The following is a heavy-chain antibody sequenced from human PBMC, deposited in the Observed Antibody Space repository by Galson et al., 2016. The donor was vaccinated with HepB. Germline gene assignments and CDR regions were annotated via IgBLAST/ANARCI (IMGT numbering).Heavy chain of an antibody. CDR1: GVSISSSSDY. CDR3: ARLVRASTNSYYYYMDV. D-gene: IGHD2-2*01. J-gene: IGHJ6*03. V-gene: IGHV4-39*01. Sequence: ETLSLTCTVSGVSISSSSDYWGWIRQPPGKGLEYIGSVNNIGSTYSNPSLRSRVTISVDTSKNQFPLKLSSVTAADTAVYYCARLVRASTNSYYYYMDVWGKGTTVTVS. CDR2: VNNIGST.